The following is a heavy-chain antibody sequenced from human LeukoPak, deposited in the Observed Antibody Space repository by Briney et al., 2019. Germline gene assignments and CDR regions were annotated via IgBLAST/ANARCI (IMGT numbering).Heavy chain of an antibody. V-gene: IGHV4-61*02. CDR3: ARDRSGVTMIRGFSGLNWFDP. J-gene: IGHJ5*02. Sequence: SQTLSLTCTVSGGSISSGSYYWSWIRQPAGKGLEWIGRIYPTGSTNYNPSLKSRLTISVDTSKNKFSLKLSSVTAADTAVYYCARDRSGVTMIRGFSGLNWFDPWGQGTLVTVSS. CDR1: GGSISSGSYY. CDR2: IYPTGST. D-gene: IGHD3-10*01.